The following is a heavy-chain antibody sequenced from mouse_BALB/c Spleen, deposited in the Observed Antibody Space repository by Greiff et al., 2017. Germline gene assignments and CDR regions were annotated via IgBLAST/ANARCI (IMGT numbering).Heavy chain of an antibody. CDR3: ARHGPYGNYGEVDY. Sequence: EVQVVESGGDLVKPGGSLKLSCAASGFTFSSYGMSWVRQTPDKRLEWVATISSGGSYTYYPDSVKGRFTISRDNAKNTLYLQMSSLKSEDTAMYYCARHGPYGNYGEVDYWGQGTSVTVSS. J-gene: IGHJ4*01. D-gene: IGHD2-1*01. V-gene: IGHV5-6*01. CDR1: GFTFSSYG. CDR2: ISSGGSYT.